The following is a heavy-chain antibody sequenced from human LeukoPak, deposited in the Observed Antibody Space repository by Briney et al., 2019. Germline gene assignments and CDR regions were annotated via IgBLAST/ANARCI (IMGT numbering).Heavy chain of an antibody. D-gene: IGHD3-10*01. J-gene: IGHJ4*02. CDR1: GFTFSSYW. CDR3: ARSEGSGSCLDY. V-gene: IGHV3-74*01. CDR2: INSDGSST. Sequence: GGSLRLSCAASGFTFSSYWTHWVRQAPGKGLVWVSRINSDGSSTSYADSVKGRFTISRDNAKNTLYLQMNSLRAEDTAVYYCARSEGSGSCLDYWGQGTLVTVSS.